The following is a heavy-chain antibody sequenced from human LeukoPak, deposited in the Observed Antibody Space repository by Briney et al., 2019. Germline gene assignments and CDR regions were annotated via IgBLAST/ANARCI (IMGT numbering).Heavy chain of an antibody. CDR1: GYTSTAYY. D-gene: IGHD6-25*01. CDR3: ARDGGQRQFPDY. V-gene: IGHV1-2*06. J-gene: IGHJ4*02. Sequence: ASVKVSCKTSGYTSTAYYMHWVRQAPGQGLEWMGRINPNSGGTNYAQKFQGRVTLTRDTSISAAYMELSRLRSDDAAVYYCARDGGQRQFPDYGGQGTLVTVSS. CDR2: INPNSGGT.